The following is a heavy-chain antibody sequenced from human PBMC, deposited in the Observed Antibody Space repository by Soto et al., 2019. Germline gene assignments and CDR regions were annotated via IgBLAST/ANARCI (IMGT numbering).Heavy chain of an antibody. J-gene: IGHJ4*02. CDR2: VSAYNRNT. D-gene: IGHD1-26*01. Sequence: QVQLVQSGPEVKKPGASVKVSCKGSGYSFSNYGVTWVRQAPGQGLERLGWVSAYNRNTDYAQKFEDRATMTIDTSTNTASLELRGLTPDDTAVDYCARERRWEPLLYWGQGTL. CDR1: GYSFSNYG. CDR3: ARERRWEPLLY. V-gene: IGHV1-18*01.